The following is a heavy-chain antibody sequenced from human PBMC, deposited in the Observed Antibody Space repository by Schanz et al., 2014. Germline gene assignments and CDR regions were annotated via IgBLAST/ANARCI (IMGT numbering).Heavy chain of an antibody. Sequence: QVQLVQSGGEVKKPGASATVSCRASGYTFNNHGISWVRQAPGQGLEWMGWISVYHGHTNYAEKVHGRVTMTTDTSTSTAYMELSSLRSEDTAVYYCARDGEAAAGCDYWGQGTLVIVSS. V-gene: IGHV1-18*01. CDR1: GYTFNNHG. CDR2: ISVYHGHT. J-gene: IGHJ4*02. D-gene: IGHD6-13*01. CDR3: ARDGEAAAGCDY.